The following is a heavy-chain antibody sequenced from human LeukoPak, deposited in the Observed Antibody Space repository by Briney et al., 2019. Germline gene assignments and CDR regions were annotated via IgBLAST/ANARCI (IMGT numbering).Heavy chain of an antibody. CDR3: ARQGRVDSSGWYEDY. Sequence: ASVKVSCKASGYTFTSYYMHWVRQAPGQGLEWMGWISAYNGNTNYAQKLQGRVTMTTDTSTSTAYMELRSLRSDDTAVYYCARQGRVDSSGWYEDYWGQGTLVTVSS. CDR2: ISAYNGNT. D-gene: IGHD6-19*01. J-gene: IGHJ4*02. V-gene: IGHV1-18*04. CDR1: GYTFTSYY.